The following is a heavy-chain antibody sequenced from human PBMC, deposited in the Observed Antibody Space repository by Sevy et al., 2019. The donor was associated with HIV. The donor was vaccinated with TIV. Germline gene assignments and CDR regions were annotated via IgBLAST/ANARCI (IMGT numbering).Heavy chain of an antibody. CDR2: IYYSGST. CDR3: ARDSSSSKRGINWFDP. J-gene: IGHJ5*02. D-gene: IGHD6-6*01. V-gene: IGHV4-59*01. Sequence: SETLSLTCTVSGGSISSYYWSWIRQPPGKGLEWIGYIYYSGSTNYNPSLKSRVTISVDTSKNQFSLKLSSVTAADTAGYYCARDSSSSKRGINWFDPWGQGTLVTVSS. CDR1: GGSISSYY.